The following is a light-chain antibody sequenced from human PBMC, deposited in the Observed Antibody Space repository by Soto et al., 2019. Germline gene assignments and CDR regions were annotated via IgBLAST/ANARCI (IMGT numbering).Light chain of an antibody. J-gene: IGLJ1*01. CDR3: CSHAGDNTYV. Sequence: QSALTQPPSASGSPGQSVTISCTGTSSDVGGYNYVSWYQQHPGKAPKLMIYEVTKRPSGVPDRFSGSKSGNTASLTVSGHPEEDEADYFCCSHAGDNTYVFGTGTKLTVL. CDR2: EVT. V-gene: IGLV2-8*01. CDR1: SSDVGGYNY.